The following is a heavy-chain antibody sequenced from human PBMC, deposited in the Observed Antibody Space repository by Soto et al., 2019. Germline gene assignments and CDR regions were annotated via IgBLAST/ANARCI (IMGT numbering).Heavy chain of an antibody. CDR1: GFTFNNCG. CDR3: SKTASGTYSES. D-gene: IGHD1-26*01. CDR2: ISGSGITT. J-gene: IGHJ4*02. Sequence: GGSLRLSCVASGFTFNNCGMNWVRQAPGKGLEWVSGISGSGITTYYADSVKGRFTISRDTSKNTLYLQMNSLRAEDTAVYYCSKTASGTYSESWGQGTLVTVSS. V-gene: IGHV3-23*01.